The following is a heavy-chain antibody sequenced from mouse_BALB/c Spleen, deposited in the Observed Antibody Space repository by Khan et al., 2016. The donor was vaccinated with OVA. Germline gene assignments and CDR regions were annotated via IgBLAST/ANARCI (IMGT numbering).Heavy chain of an antibody. V-gene: IGHV1S136*01. CDR2: ISPNSDGS. D-gene: IGHD1-1*01. Sequence: VQLKQSGPELVKPGASVKMSCKASGYTFTSYVMHWVKQKPRQGLEWIGYISPNSDGSKYNEKFNGKATLTSDKSSSTAYMELSILTSEASAVYYCLRSLFDNGSAYEGFAYWGQGTLVTVSA. CDR3: LRSLFDNGSAYEGFAY. J-gene: IGHJ3*01. CDR1: GYTFTSYV.